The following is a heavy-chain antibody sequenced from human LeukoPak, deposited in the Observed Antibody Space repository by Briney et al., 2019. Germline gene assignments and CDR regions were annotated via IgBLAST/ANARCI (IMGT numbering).Heavy chain of an antibody. V-gene: IGHV4-38-2*02. CDR1: GFTTSYS. CDR3: ARVPGLYYDTLTGYGSGWFDP. Sequence: SETLSLTCTVSGFTTSYSWGWIRQPPGKGPEWIGNIFQSGSSHYNPSLKSRVTISRDTPKSQFFLKLSSVTAADTAVYYCARVPGLYYDTLTGYGSGWFDPWGQGILVTVSS. D-gene: IGHD3-9*01. J-gene: IGHJ5*02. CDR2: IFQSGSS.